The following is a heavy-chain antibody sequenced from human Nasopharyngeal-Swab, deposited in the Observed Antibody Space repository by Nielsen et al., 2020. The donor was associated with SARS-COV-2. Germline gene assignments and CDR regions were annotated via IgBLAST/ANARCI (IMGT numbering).Heavy chain of an antibody. CDR2: ISGSVSTI. Sequence: GGPLRLPCAASGFTFSDYYTSWIRQAPGKGLEWVSYISGSVSTIYYADPVKGRFTISRDNAKNTLYLERNSLRAEDTAVYYCVRVLVRGLRPFDYWGQGTLVTVSS. J-gene: IGHJ4*02. CDR1: GFTFSDYY. V-gene: IGHV3-11*04. CDR3: VRVLVRGLRPFDY. D-gene: IGHD3-10*01.